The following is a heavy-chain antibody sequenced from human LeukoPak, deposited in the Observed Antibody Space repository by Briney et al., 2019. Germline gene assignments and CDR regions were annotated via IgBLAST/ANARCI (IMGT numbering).Heavy chain of an antibody. V-gene: IGHV3-64*01. CDR2: VTNSGGST. CDR1: GFTFSYYA. J-gene: IGHJ4*02. Sequence: GGSLRLSCAASGFTFSYYAMHWVRQAPGKGLEYISAVTNSGGSTDYSNSVKGRFSISRDNSKDTLYLQMGTLRPEDTAVYYCARRAATATPFFDYWGQGALVTVSS. D-gene: IGHD6-13*01. CDR3: ARRAATATPFFDY.